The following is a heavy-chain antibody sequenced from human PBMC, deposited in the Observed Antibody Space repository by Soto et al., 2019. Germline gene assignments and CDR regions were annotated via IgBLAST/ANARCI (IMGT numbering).Heavy chain of an antibody. CDR2: ISWRGTNI. D-gene: IGHD6-13*01. V-gene: IGHV3-9*01. CDR3: AKGGSAALISAAGTGNWFDP. J-gene: IGHJ5*02. CDR1: GFTFDDYA. Sequence: EVHLVESGGGLVQPGRSLKLSCVASGFTFDDYAMYWVRQAPGKGPEWVSGISWRGTNIAYADSVKGRFTISRDNAKNTLYLQMNSLRADDTALYYCAKGGSAALISAAGTGNWFDPWGQGSLVTVSS.